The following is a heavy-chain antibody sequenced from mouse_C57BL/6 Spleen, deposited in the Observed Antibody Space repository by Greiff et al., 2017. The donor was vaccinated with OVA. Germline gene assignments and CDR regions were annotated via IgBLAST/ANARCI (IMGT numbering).Heavy chain of an antibody. CDR2: ISDGGSYT. CDR3: ARDRYYGSSGDYFDY. CDR1: GFTFSSYA. V-gene: IGHV5-4*01. Sequence: EVKVVESGGGLVKPGGSLKLSCAASGFTFSSYAMSWVRQTPEKRLEWVATISDGGSYTYYPDNVKGRFTISRDNAKNNLYLQMSHLKSEDTAMYYCARDRYYGSSGDYFDYWGQGTTLTVSS. D-gene: IGHD1-1*01. J-gene: IGHJ2*01.